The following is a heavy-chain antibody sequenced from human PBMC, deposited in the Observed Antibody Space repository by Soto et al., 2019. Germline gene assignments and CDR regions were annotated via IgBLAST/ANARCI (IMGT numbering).Heavy chain of an antibody. CDR2: IIPILGIA. Sequence: ASVKVSCKASGGTFSSYTISWVRQAPGQGLEWMGRIIPILGIANYAQKFQGRVTITADKSTSTAYMELSSLRSEDTAVYYCARDQGYSSAEYFQHWGQGTLVTVSS. V-gene: IGHV1-69*04. J-gene: IGHJ1*01. CDR1: GGTFSSYT. D-gene: IGHD6-13*01. CDR3: ARDQGYSSAEYFQH.